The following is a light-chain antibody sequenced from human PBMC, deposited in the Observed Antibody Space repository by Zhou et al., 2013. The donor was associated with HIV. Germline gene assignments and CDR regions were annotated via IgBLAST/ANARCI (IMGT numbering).Light chain of an antibody. CDR1: QSISSW. J-gene: IGKJ2*01. CDR2: KAS. CDR3: QQSYSTPYT. V-gene: IGKV1-5*03. Sequence: DIQMTQSPSTLSASVGDRVTITCRASQSISSWLAWYQQKPGIAPNLLIYKASTLQTGVPSRFSGSGSGTEFTLTISGLQPDDFATYYCQQSYSTPYTFGQGTKLEIK.